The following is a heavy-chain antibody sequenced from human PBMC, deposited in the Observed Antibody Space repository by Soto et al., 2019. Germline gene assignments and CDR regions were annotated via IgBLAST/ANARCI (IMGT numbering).Heavy chain of an antibody. D-gene: IGHD1-1*01. V-gene: IGHV1-69*01. J-gene: IGHJ6*02. CDR3: ARGYRENDFYAMDV. CDR2: IIPMFGIG. CDR1: GGSFSKYG. Sequence: QVQLVQSGAEVKMPGSSVRVSCKASGGSFSKYGISWVRQAPGQGLEWMGGIIPMFGIGNYAEKFLGRVTLTADESTSTSHIELSGLRSEDTAVYFCARGYRENDFYAMDVWGQGSKVTVSS.